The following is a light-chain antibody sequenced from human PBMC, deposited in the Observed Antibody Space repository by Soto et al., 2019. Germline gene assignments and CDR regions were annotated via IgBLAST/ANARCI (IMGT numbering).Light chain of an antibody. J-gene: IGLJ1*01. CDR2: DVS. V-gene: IGLV2-8*01. CDR3: TSYAGNNNYI. Sequence: QSALTQPPSASGSPGQSVTISCTGTSSDIGGYNYVSWYQQHPGKAPKLNIYDVSKRPSGVPDRFSGSKSGNTASLTVSGLQAEDEADYYCTSYAGNNNYIFGTGTKVTVL. CDR1: SSDIGGYNY.